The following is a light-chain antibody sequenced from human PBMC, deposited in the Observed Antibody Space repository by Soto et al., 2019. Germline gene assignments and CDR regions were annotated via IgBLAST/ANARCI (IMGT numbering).Light chain of an antibody. CDR3: SSYTSSSTRVV. CDR1: SSDVGGYNY. CDR2: DVS. Sequence: QSVLTQPASVSGSARQSITISCTGTSSDVGGYNYVSWYQQHPGKAPKLMIYDVSNRPSGVSNRFSGSKSGNTASLTISGLQAEDEADYYCSSYTSSSTRVVFGGGTKVTVL. V-gene: IGLV2-14*01. J-gene: IGLJ2*01.